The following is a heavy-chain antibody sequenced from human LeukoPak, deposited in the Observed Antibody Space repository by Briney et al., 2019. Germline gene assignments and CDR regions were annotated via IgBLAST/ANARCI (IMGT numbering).Heavy chain of an antibody. CDR1: GFTFSSYA. D-gene: IGHD5-12*01. J-gene: IGHJ5*02. CDR2: INNSGGST. CDR3: AKPPGLRRLDP. V-gene: IGHV3-23*01. Sequence: GGSLRLSCAASGFTFSSYAMNWVRQAPGKGLAWVSGINNSGGSTYYADSVKGRFTISRDNSKNTLYLQMNSLRAEDTAVYYCAKPPGLRRLDPWGQGTLVTVSS.